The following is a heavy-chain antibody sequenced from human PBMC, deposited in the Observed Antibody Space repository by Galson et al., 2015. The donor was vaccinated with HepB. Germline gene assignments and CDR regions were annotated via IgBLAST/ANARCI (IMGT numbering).Heavy chain of an antibody. CDR2: ISYDGSNK. CDR1: GFTFNTYA. J-gene: IGHJ4*02. Sequence: SCAASGFTFNTYAMHWVRQAPGKGLEWVAVISYDGSNKYCADSVKGRFTISRDNSKNTLFLQMNSLRAEDTAVYYCARDFPYFDYWGQGTLVTVSS. CDR3: ARDFPYFDY. V-gene: IGHV3-30-3*01.